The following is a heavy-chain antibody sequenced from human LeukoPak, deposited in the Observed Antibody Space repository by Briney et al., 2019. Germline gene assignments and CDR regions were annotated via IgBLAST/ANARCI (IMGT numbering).Heavy chain of an antibody. V-gene: IGHV3-30*18. J-gene: IGHJ3*02. CDR2: ISYDGSNK. CDR1: RFTFSSYG. D-gene: IGHD3-9*01. Sequence: PGRSLSLSCAVSRFTFSSYGMHWVRQAPGKGVEWVSVISYDGSNKYYADSVKGRFTISRDNSKNTLYLQMNSLRAEDTAVYYCAKEYFDWLLYRHDAFDIWGQGTMVTVSS. CDR3: AKEYFDWLLYRHDAFDI.